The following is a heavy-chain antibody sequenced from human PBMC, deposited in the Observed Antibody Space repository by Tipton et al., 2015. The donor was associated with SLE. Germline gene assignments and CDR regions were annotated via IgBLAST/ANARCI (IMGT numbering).Heavy chain of an antibody. V-gene: IGHV3-49*02. CDR3: TSYYYDSSGYSPLFDY. CDR2: IRSKAYGGTT. J-gene: IGHJ4*02. D-gene: IGHD3-22*01. Sequence: WIRQPPGKGLEWVGFIRSKAYGGTTEYAASVKGRFTISRDDSKSIAYLQMNSLKTEDTAVYYCTSYYYDSSGYSPLFDYWGQGTLVTVSS.